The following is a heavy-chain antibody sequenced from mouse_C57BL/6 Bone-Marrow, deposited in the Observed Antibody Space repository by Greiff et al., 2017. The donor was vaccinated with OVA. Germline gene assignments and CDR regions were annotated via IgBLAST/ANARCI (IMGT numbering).Heavy chain of an antibody. CDR3: ARGFAD. CDR1: GYTFTNYW. CDR2: IYPGGGYT. Sequence: QVQLQQSGAELVRPGTSVKMSCKASGYTFTNYWIGWAKQRPGHGLEWIGDIYPGGGYTNYNEKFKGKATLTADKSSSTAYMQVSDLTSGDSAIYYCARGFADWGQGTLVTVSA. V-gene: IGHV1-63*01. J-gene: IGHJ3*01.